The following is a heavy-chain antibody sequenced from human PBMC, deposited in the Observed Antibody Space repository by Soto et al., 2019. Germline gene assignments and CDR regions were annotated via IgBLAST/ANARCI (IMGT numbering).Heavy chain of an antibody. CDR2: IIPILGIA. J-gene: IGHJ5*02. CDR3: LTDPRHSWSWVS. V-gene: IGHV1-69*02. D-gene: IGHD2-21*01. Sequence: GASVKVSCKASGGTFSSYTISWVRQAPGQGLEWMGRIIPILGIANYAQKFQGRVTITADKSTSTAYMELSSLRAEDTAVYYCLTDPRHSWSWVSWGQGTLVTVSS. CDR1: GGTFSSYT.